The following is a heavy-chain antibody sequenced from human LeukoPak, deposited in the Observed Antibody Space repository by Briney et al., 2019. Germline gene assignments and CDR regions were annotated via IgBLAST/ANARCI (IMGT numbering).Heavy chain of an antibody. D-gene: IGHD3-9*01. V-gene: IGHV3-33*01. CDR2: IWYDGSNK. Sequence: GGSLRLSCAASGFTFSSYGMHWVRQAPGKGLEWVAVIWYDGSNKYYADSVKGRFTISRDNSKNTLYLQMNSLRAVDTAVYYCARAGAYYDILTGYYPTDAFDIWGQGTMVTVSS. CDR3: ARAGAYYDILTGYYPTDAFDI. CDR1: GFTFSSYG. J-gene: IGHJ3*02.